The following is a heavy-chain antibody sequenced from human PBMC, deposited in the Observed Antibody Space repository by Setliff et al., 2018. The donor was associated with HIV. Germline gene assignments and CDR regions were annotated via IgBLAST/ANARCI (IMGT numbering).Heavy chain of an antibody. CDR3: ARRDNNFGSPFDY. J-gene: IGHJ4*02. D-gene: IGHD3-16*01. CDR1: GYSFTNYW. V-gene: IGHV5-51*01. Sequence: GESLKISGKASGYSFTNYWIGWVRQMPGKGLEWMTIIYPGDSDTRYGPSFRGQVTISADKSITTAYLQWSSLKASDTAMYYCARRDNNFGSPFDYWSQGTLVTSPQ. CDR2: IYPGDSDT.